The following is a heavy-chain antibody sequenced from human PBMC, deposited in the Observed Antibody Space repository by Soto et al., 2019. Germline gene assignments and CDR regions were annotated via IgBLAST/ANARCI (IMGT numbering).Heavy chain of an antibody. CDR2: IHYRGSS. V-gene: IGHV4-31*03. CDR1: GASITSGSFY. D-gene: IGHD1-7*01. J-gene: IGHJ4*02. Sequence: PSGTLSLTCSVSGASITSGSFYWGWIRQFPGKGLEWIGYIHYRGSSNYNPSLKSRLHISVDTSQNQFSLKLTSLTAADTAVYYCARIYPGIIGTFDYWGQGTLVTVSS. CDR3: ARIYPGIIGTFDY.